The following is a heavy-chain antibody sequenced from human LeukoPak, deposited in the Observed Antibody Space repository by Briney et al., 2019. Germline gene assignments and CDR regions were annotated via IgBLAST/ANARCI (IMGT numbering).Heavy chain of an antibody. D-gene: IGHD1-26*01. Sequence: GGSLRLSCAASGFTFSGSAMHWVRQAAGKGLEWVGRIRSKANSYATAYAASVKGRFTISRDDSKNTAYLRMNSLKTEDTAVYYCTRHGSGSYSFDYWGQGTLVTVSS. J-gene: IGHJ4*02. CDR3: TRHGSGSYSFDY. V-gene: IGHV3-73*01. CDR1: GFTFSGSA. CDR2: IRSKANSYAT.